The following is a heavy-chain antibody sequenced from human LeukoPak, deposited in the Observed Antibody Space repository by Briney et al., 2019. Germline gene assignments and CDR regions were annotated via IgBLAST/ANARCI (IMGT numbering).Heavy chain of an antibody. V-gene: IGHV1-8*01. CDR2: MNPNSGNT. CDR3: ARGLNHRSSGSKQFDY. J-gene: IGHJ4*02. CDR1: GYTFTSYD. D-gene: IGHD3-10*01. Sequence: ASVKVSCKASGYTFTSYDINWVRQATGQGLEWMGWMNPNSGNTGYAQKFQGRVTMTRNTSISTAYMELSSLRSEDTAVYYCARGLNHRSSGSKQFDYWGQGTLVTVSS.